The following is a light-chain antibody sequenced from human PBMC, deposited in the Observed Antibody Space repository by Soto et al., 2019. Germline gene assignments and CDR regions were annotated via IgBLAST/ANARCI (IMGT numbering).Light chain of an antibody. CDR3: HRYNSVPLT. Sequence: DIEMTQSPSSLSASLGDTVTITCRASQEIGNFLAWYQQKPGDVPKLLIYAASTVQSGGPSRFSGSGSGTEFTLTISSLQPEDVATYFCHRYNSVPLTFGGGTRVEIK. CDR1: QEIGNF. CDR2: AAS. V-gene: IGKV1-27*01. J-gene: IGKJ4*01.